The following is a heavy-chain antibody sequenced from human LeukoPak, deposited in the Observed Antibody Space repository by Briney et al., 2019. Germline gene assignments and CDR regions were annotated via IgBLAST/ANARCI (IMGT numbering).Heavy chain of an antibody. CDR2: IWYDGSNK. D-gene: IGHD6-19*01. J-gene: IGHJ4*02. Sequence: GGSLRLSCAASGFTFSSYGMHWVRQAPGEGLEWVAVIWYDGSNKYYADSVKGRFTISRDNSKNTLYLQMNSLRAEDTAVYYCARDHHSSGWYVTRWGQGTLVTVSS. CDR3: ARDHHSSGWYVTR. CDR1: GFTFSSYG. V-gene: IGHV3-33*01.